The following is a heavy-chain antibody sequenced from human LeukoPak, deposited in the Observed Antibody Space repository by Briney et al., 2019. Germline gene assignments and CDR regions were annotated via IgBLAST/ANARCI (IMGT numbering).Heavy chain of an antibody. Sequence: ESGPTLVNPSETLSLTCTVSGGSIRSSSYYWGWIRQPPGKGLEWLGGLYYRGSTYYNPSLKSRATISVDTSKNQFSLRLNSLTAADTAVYYCATPDLRNCSGGSCYYFDYWGQGALVTVSS. D-gene: IGHD2-15*01. CDR1: GGSIRSSSYY. CDR3: ATPDLRNCSGGSCYYFDY. CDR2: LYYRGST. J-gene: IGHJ4*02. V-gene: IGHV4-39*01.